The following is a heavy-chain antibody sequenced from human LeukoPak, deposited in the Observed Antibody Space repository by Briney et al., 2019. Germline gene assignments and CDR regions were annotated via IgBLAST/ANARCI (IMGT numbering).Heavy chain of an antibody. D-gene: IGHD3-16*01. CDR2: IYYSGST. V-gene: IGHV4-39*01. CDR1: GGSISSGSYY. Sequence: SETLSLTCTVSGGSISSGSYYWGWIRQPPGKGLEWTGSIYYSGSTYYNPSLKSRVTISLDTSKNQFSLRLSSVTAADTAVYFCARDVSNPWGQGTMVTVSS. J-gene: IGHJ3*01. CDR3: ARDVSNP.